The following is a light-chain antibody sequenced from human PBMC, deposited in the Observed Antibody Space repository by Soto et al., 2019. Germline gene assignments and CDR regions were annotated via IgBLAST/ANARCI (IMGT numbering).Light chain of an antibody. CDR1: NSNIGSDI. J-gene: IGLJ1*01. CDR3: ATWDGGLSGPFV. V-gene: IGLV1-44*01. CDR2: TTN. Sequence: QSLLTLPPSASGTPGQRATISCCGSNSNIGSDIVNCYQLLPGAAPEVLINTTNQRPSGVPERFSGSKSGTSASLAISGLQSEDEANSSCATWDGGLSGPFVFGTGTKVTVL.